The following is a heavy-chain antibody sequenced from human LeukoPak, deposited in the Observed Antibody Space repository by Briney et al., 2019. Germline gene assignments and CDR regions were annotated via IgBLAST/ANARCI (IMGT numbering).Heavy chain of an antibody. CDR2: ISYDGSNK. Sequence: SGGSLRLSCAASGFTFSSYAMHWVRQAPGKGLEWVAVISYDGSNKYYADSVKGRFTISRDNSKNTLYLQMNSLRAEDTAVYYCARGLRIMVRGVTHYYFDYWGQGTLVTVSS. CDR1: GFTFSSYA. V-gene: IGHV3-30-3*01. D-gene: IGHD3-10*01. J-gene: IGHJ4*02. CDR3: ARGLRIMVRGVTHYYFDY.